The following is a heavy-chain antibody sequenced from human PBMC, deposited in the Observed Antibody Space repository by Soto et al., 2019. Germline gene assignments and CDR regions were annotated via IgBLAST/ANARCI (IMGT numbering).Heavy chain of an antibody. V-gene: IGHV3-11*01. CDR1: GFTFSDYY. D-gene: IGHD3-3*01. J-gene: IGHJ4*02. Sequence: TGGSLRLSCAASGFTFSDYYMSWIRQAPGKGLEWVSYISSSGSTIYYADSVKGRFTISRDNAKNSLYLQMNSLRAEDTAVYYCARKYYDFWSGPQSWYFDYWGQGTRVTVSS. CDR2: ISSSGSTI. CDR3: ARKYYDFWSGPQSWYFDY.